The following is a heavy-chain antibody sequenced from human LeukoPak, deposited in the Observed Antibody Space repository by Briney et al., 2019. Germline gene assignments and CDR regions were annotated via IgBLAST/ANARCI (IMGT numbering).Heavy chain of an antibody. Sequence: PSETLSLTCTVSGGSINSSNYYWGWIRQPPGKGLEWIGSIYYSGSTYYNPSLKSRVTISVDASKNQFSLKLSSVTAADTAVYYCARVEYSCSSGEYYYYMDVWGKGTTVTVSS. J-gene: IGHJ6*03. V-gene: IGHV4-39*01. D-gene: IGHD6-6*01. CDR2: IYYSGST. CDR1: GGSINSSNYY. CDR3: ARVEYSCSSGEYYYYMDV.